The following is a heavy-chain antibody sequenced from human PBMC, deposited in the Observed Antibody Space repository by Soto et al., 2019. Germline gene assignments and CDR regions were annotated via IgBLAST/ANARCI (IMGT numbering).Heavy chain of an antibody. CDR2: TNHSDST. J-gene: IGHJ4*02. D-gene: IGHD6-13*01. CDR3: ARLYGSRGPFDY. V-gene: IGHV4-34*01. Sequence: SETLSLTCAVYGGSFSGYYWSWIRQPPGKGLEWIGETNHSDSTKYNPSLKSRVTISEDTSKNQLSLKLSSVTAADTAVYYCARLYGSRGPFDYWGQGTLVT. CDR1: GGSFSGYY.